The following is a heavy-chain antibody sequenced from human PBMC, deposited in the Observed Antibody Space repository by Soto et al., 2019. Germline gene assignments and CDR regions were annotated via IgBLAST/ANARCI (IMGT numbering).Heavy chain of an antibody. CDR1: GGTFSSYA. Sequence: QVQRVQSGAEVQKPGSSVKVSCKASGGTFSSYAISWVRQAPGQGLEWMGGIIPIFGTANYAQKFQGRVTITADESTSTAYMELSSLRSEDTAVYYCARHATGITMFRGGAWGMDVWGQGTTVTVSS. CDR3: ARHATGITMFRGGAWGMDV. J-gene: IGHJ6*02. CDR2: IIPIFGTA. V-gene: IGHV1-69*01. D-gene: IGHD3-10*01.